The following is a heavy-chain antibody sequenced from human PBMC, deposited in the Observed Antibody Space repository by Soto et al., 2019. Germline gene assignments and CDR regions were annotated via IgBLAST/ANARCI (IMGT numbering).Heavy chain of an antibody. CDR2: IVPLFGTA. V-gene: IGHV1-69*01. Sequence: QVQLVQSGAEVKKPGSSVKVSCKASGGTFSRHAINWVRQAPRHGLQWMGGIVPLFGTANYAQKFQGRVTITADESTSTAHMELRSLRSEDTAVYYCARDYGHDCSGGNCYFYFWGQGTLVTVSS. J-gene: IGHJ4*02. CDR3: ARDYGHDCSGGNCYFYF. D-gene: IGHD2-15*01. CDR1: GGTFSRHA.